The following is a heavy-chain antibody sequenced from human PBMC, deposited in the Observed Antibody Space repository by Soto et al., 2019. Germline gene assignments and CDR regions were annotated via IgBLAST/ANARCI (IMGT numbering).Heavy chain of an antibody. CDR1: GASISSGNYY. CDR2: LYYSGSA. J-gene: IGHJ5*02. Sequence: QVQLQESGPGLVKPSQTLSLTCTVSGASISSGNYYWNWIRQSPGKGLEWIGYLYYSGSAYYNPSLRSRVTMSVDMSKNQFSLNLSSVTAADTAVYYCAREGFGKSNWFDPWGQGTLVTVSS. CDR3: AREGFGKSNWFDP. D-gene: IGHD3-10*01. V-gene: IGHV4-30-4*01.